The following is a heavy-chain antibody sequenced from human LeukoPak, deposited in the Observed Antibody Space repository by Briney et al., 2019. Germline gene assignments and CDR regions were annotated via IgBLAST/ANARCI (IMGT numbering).Heavy chain of an antibody. CDR3: ARWAPYYDSSGYYYYYGIDV. CDR2: ISSSSSTI. D-gene: IGHD3-22*01. J-gene: IGHJ6*02. CDR1: GFTFSSYS. V-gene: IGHV3-48*01. Sequence: GGSLRLSCAASGFTFSSYSMNWVRQAPGKGLEWVSYISSSSSTIYYADSVKGRFTISRDNAKNSLYLQMNSLRAEDTAVYYCARWAPYYDSSGYYYYYGIDVWGQGTTVTVSS.